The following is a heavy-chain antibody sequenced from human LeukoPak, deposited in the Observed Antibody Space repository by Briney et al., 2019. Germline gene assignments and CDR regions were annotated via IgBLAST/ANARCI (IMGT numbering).Heavy chain of an antibody. D-gene: IGHD2-2*02. CDR3: ARDVVPADIGDSRDYMDV. CDR2: IKSKTDGGTT. Sequence: PGGSLRLSCAASGFTFSNAWMSWVRQAPGKGLEWVGRIKSKTDGGTTDYAAPVKGRFTISRDNAKNSLYLRMSSLRAEDTAVYYCARDVVPADIGDSRDYMDVWGKGTTVTVSS. J-gene: IGHJ6*03. V-gene: IGHV3-15*01. CDR1: GFTFSNAW.